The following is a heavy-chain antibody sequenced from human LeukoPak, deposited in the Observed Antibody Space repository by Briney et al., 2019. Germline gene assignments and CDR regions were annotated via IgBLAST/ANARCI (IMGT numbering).Heavy chain of an antibody. V-gene: IGHV4-59*01. Sequence: PSETLSLTCIVSGDSISGYYWSWIRQPPGKGLEWIGYIYYTGSTNYNPSFKSRVTISVDTSKNQFSLKLSSVTAADTAVYYCARVPYTSGWDDGMDVWGQGTTVTVSS. J-gene: IGHJ6*02. D-gene: IGHD6-19*01. CDR1: GDSISGYY. CDR3: ARVPYTSGWDDGMDV. CDR2: IYYTGST.